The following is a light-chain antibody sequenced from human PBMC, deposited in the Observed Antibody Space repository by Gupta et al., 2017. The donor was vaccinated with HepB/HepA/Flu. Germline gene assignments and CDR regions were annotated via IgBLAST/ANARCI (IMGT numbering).Light chain of an antibody. Sequence: DIVFTQSPATLSLSPGERATLSCRASQSVSISLAWYQQKPGQAPRLLIYYASTRATGIPARFSGSGSGTDFTLTISSLEPEDFAVYYCQQRSKWPVTFGGGTKLEIK. J-gene: IGKJ4*01. V-gene: IGKV3-11*01. CDR1: QSVSIS. CDR3: QQRSKWPVT. CDR2: YAS.